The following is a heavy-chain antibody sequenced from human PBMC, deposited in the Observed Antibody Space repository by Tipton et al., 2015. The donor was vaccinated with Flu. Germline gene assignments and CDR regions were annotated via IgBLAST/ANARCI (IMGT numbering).Heavy chain of an antibody. CDR3: ARVPRFGNSFWGYFDF. J-gene: IGHJ4*02. CDR2: IYYSGST. V-gene: IGHV4-59*01. D-gene: IGHD3-10*01. Sequence: TLSLTCTVSGGSISGYYWSWIRQPPGKGLEWIGYIYYSGSTNYNPSLKSRVTISVDTSKNQFSLHLNSVTAADTAVYYCARVPRFGNSFWGYFDFWGQGAPVTVSS. CDR1: GGSISGYY.